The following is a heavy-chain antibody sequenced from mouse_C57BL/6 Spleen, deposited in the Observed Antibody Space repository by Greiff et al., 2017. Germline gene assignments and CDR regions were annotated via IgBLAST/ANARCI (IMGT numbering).Heavy chain of an antibody. D-gene: IGHD1-1*01. J-gene: IGHJ4*01. CDR3: TRDYYGSRNYAMDY. V-gene: IGHV1-15*01. Sequence: VQLQQSGAELVRPGASVTLSCKASGYTFTDYEMHWVKQTPVHGLEWIGAIDPETGGTAYNPKFKGKAILTADKSSSTAYMELRSLTSEDSAVYYGTRDYYGSRNYAMDYWGQGTSVTVSS. CDR2: IDPETGGT. CDR1: GYTFTDYE.